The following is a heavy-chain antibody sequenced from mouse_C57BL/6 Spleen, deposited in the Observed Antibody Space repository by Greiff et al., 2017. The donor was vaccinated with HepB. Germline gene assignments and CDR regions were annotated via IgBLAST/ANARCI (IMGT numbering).Heavy chain of an antibody. Sequence: EVQRVESGEGLVKPGGSLKLSCAASGFTFSSYAMSWVRQTPEKRLEWVAYISSGGDYIYYADTVKGRFTISRDNARNTLYLQMSSLKSEDTAMYYCTREGDGYGAYYAMDYWGQGTSVTVSS. V-gene: IGHV5-9-1*02. J-gene: IGHJ4*01. CDR1: GFTFSSYA. D-gene: IGHD2-2*01. CDR3: TREGDGYGAYYAMDY. CDR2: ISSGGDYI.